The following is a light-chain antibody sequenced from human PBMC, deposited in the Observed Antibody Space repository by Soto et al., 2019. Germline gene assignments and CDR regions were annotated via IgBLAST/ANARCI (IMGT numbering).Light chain of an antibody. V-gene: IGLV1-44*01. CDR2: NNN. J-gene: IGLJ3*02. Sequence: QPVLTQPPSASGTPRQGVTISCSGSDSNIASNTVNWYQHLPGTAPKLLIYNNNHRHSGVPDRFSGSKSGNSASLAISGLQSEDEADYYCATWDDSLNGVVFGGGTTLTVL. CDR1: DSNIASNT. CDR3: ATWDDSLNGVV.